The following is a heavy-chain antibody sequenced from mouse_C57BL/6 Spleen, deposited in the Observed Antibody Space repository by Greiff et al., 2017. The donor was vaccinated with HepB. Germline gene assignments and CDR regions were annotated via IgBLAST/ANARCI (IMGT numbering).Heavy chain of an antibody. CDR1: GYTFTSYW. V-gene: IGHV1-7*01. CDR3: AGNYDFDY. J-gene: IGHJ2*01. D-gene: IGHD2-1*01. Sequence: QVHVKQSGAELAKPGASVKLSCKASGYTFTSYWMHWVKQRPGQGLEWIGYINPSSGYTKYNQKFKDKATLTADKSSSTAYMQLSSLTYEDSAVYYCAGNYDFDYWGQGTTLTVSS. CDR2: INPSSGYT.